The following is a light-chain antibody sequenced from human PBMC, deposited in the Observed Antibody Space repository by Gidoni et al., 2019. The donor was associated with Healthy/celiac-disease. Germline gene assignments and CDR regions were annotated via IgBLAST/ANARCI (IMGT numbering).Light chain of an antibody. CDR2: DAS. CDR3: QQYDNLLLT. CDR1: QDISNY. Sequence: PITQSPSASVGDRVTITCQASQDISNYLNWYQQKPGKAPKLLIYDASNLETGVPSRFSGSGSGTDFTFTISSLQPEDIATYYCQQYDNLLLTFGGGTKVEIK. V-gene: IGKV1-33*01. J-gene: IGKJ4*01.